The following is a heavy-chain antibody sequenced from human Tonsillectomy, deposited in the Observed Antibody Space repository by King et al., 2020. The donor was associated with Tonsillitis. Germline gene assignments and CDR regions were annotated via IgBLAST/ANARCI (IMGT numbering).Heavy chain of an antibody. V-gene: IGHV3-30*04. J-gene: IGHJ4*02. CDR3: ARRGELLWIGELFYFFDY. Sequence: VQLVASGGGVVQPGRSLRLSCAASGFTFNTYAMHWVRQAPGKGLEWVAVISSDGNNQYYADSVKGRLTISRDNSKNTLYLQMDSLRAEDTAVYYCARRGELLWIGELFYFFDYWGQGTLVTVSS. D-gene: IGHD3-10*01. CDR1: GFTFNTYA. CDR2: ISSDGNNQ.